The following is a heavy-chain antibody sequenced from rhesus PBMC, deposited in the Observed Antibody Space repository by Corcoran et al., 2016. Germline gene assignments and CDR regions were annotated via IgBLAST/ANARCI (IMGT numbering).Heavy chain of an antibody. D-gene: IGHD6-13*01. J-gene: IGHJ4*01. CDR1: GGSISADYY. CDR3: ARELASSWWDY. CDR2: IYGSGGGT. Sequence: QVQLQESGPGLVKPSETLSLTCAVSGGSISADYYWSWIRQPPGKGLEWIGYIYGSGGGTNYNPSLKNRVTSSIDTSKNQFSLKLSSVTAADTAVYYCARELASSWWDYWGQGVLVTVSS. V-gene: IGHV4-106*01.